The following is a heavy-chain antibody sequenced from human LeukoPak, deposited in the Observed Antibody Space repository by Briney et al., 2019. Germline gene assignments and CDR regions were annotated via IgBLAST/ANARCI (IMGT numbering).Heavy chain of an antibody. CDR1: GGSISGSSYY. CDR2: VYYRGNS. J-gene: IGHJ4*02. D-gene: IGHD2-8*02. Sequence: ETLSLTCTVSGGSISGSSYYWGWIRQPAGKGLEWIGSVYYRGNSYYNPSLKSRVTISVDTSKNQFSLKLSSVTAADTAVYYCARHALLVVADYFDYWGQGTLVTVSS. CDR3: ARHALLVVADYFDY. V-gene: IGHV4-39*01.